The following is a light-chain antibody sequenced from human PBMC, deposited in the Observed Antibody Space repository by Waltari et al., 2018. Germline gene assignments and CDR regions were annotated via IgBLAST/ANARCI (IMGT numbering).Light chain of an antibody. CDR3: SSYTSSSHVV. Sequence: QSALTQPASVSGSPGQSITISCTGSSSDVGGYNYASWYQQHPGKAPKLMIYEVSNRPSGVSNRFSGSKSGNMASLTISGLQAEDEADYYCSSYTSSSHVVFGGGTKLTVL. V-gene: IGLV2-14*01. CDR2: EVS. J-gene: IGLJ2*01. CDR1: SSDVGGYNY.